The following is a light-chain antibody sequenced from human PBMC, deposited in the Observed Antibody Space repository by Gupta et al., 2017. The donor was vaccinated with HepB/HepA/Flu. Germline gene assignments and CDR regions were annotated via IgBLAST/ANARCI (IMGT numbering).Light chain of an antibody. V-gene: IGKV1-12*01. CDR2: TAG. CDR1: QGISSW. J-gene: IGKJ4*01. CDR3: QQANSFPALT. Sequence: DIQMTQAASSASASVGERVTITCLAGQGISSWLAWDQQKQGKAPKRLSYTAGSSQSRVPSRFSGSGSGRDLRLTISSTEPEDFATFQRQQANSFPALTFGGGTKVEIK.